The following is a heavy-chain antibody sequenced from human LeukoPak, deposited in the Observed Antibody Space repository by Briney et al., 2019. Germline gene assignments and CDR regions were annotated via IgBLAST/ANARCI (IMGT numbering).Heavy chain of an antibody. CDR2: ISAYNGNT. CDR3: ARVIVSGLEAYYLDY. Sequence: GASVKVSCKASGYTFTSYGISWVRQAPGQGLEWMGWISAYNGNTNYAQRLQGRVTMTTDTSTSTAYMELRSLRSDDTAVYYCARVIVSGLEAYYLDYWGQGTLVTVSS. V-gene: IGHV1-18*01. D-gene: IGHD1-1*01. J-gene: IGHJ4*02. CDR1: GYTFTSYG.